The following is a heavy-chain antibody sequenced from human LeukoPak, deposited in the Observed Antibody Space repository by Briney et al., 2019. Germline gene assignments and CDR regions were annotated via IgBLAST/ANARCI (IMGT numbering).Heavy chain of an antibody. CDR3: ARQLYTSMRHFDY. J-gene: IGHJ4*02. CDR1: GGSIGTSY. Sequence: AETLSLTCTVSGGSIGTSYWSWIRQPPGKGLEWIGYVSYSGNTNSNPPLKSRVTVSVDSSKNQFSLKLRLVTAADTAVYYCARQLYTSMRHFDYWGQGTVVPVSS. D-gene: IGHD5-18*01. V-gene: IGHV4-59*08. CDR2: VSYSGNT.